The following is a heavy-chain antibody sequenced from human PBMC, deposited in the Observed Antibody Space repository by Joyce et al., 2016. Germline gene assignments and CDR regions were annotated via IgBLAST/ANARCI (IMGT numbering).Heavy chain of an antibody. CDR1: GSTFSSSS. D-gene: IGHD3-16*01. CDR3: ARGGISYYYAMDV. J-gene: IGHJ6*02. Sequence: QLVESGGGVVKPGGSLRLPCEASGSTFSSSSMSWFRQAPGKGLEWVAAISGTSYYIFHAETVRGRFTVARDNAKKTLYLQMNSLRAEDSAVFYCARGGISYYYAMDVWGQGTTVTVSS. V-gene: IGHV3-21*01. CDR2: ISGTSYYI.